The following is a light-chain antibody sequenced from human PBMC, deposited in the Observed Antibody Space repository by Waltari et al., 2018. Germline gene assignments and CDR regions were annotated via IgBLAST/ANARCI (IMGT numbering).Light chain of an antibody. Sequence: DIQMTQSPSSLSTPVGDRVAITCRASQVISNSLAWYQQKPGKIPKLLIYSASTLHSGVPSRCSGSGSGTDFTLTISSLQPEDVATYYCQQYNSAPITFGPGTRLEIE. CDR2: SAS. V-gene: IGKV1-27*01. J-gene: IGKJ5*01. CDR3: QQYNSAPIT. CDR1: QVISNS.